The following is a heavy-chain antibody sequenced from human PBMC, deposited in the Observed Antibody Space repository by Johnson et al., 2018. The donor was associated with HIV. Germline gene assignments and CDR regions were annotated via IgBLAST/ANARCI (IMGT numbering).Heavy chain of an antibody. J-gene: IGHJ3*02. Sequence: VQLVESGGGLVQPGGSLRLSCAASGFTVSSNYMSWVRQAPGKGLEWVSVIYSGGSTYYADSVKGRFTISRDNAKNSLYLQMNSLRAEDTALYYCARDAIAVAVRCAFDIWGQGTMVTVSS. CDR1: GFTVSSNY. CDR3: ARDAIAVAVRCAFDI. V-gene: IGHV3-66*01. CDR2: IYSGGST. D-gene: IGHD6-19*01.